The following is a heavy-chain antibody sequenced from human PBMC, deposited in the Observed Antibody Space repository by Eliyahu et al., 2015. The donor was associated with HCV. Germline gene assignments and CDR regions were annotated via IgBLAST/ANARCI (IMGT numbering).Heavy chain of an antibody. CDR3: ATSEFLPTGSDI. Sequence: QVHLVQSGDEVKKPGASMKVSCKVSGSTLSELSIHWVRQAPGNGLEWMGSFDPEEGQTINAQKFQGRVTLTGDTSTDTAYMQLGSLESVDTAVYYCATSEFLPTGSDIWGQGTLVTVSS. CDR2: FDPEEGQT. J-gene: IGHJ3*02. V-gene: IGHV1-24*01. CDR1: GSTLSELS. D-gene: IGHD3-9*01.